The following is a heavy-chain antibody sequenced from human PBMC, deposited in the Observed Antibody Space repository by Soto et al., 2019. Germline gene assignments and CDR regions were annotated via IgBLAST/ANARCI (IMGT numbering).Heavy chain of an antibody. CDR3: ASVTTGSYDYYGMHV. CDR2: INHSGST. Sequence: SETLSLTCAVYGGSFSGYYWSWIRQPPGKGLEWIGEINHSGSTNYNPSLKSRVTISVDTSKNQFSLKLSSVTAADTAVYYCASVTTGSYDYYGMHVWGQGTTVTVFS. J-gene: IGHJ6*02. V-gene: IGHV4-34*01. D-gene: IGHD4-4*01. CDR1: GGSFSGYY.